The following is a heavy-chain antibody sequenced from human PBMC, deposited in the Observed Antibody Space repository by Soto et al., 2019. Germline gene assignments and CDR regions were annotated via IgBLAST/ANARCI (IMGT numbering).Heavy chain of an antibody. V-gene: IGHV3-9*01. CDR2: ISWNGGGM. CDR3: VKDTTSGTIFGVDSGPMDV. Sequence: EEQLVESGGGLVQPGRSLRLSCAASGFTFDDYALHWVRQYPGKGLEWVSGISWNGGGMGYADSVKGRFTISRDNAKNFLYLQMNSLGTEDTAFYFCVKDTTSGTIFGVDSGPMDVWGRETTVTVSS. CDR1: GFTFDDYA. J-gene: IGHJ6*02. D-gene: IGHD3-3*01.